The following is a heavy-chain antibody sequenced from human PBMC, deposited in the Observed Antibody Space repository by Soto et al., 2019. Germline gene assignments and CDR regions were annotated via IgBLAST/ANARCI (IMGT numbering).Heavy chain of an antibody. V-gene: IGHV2-70*11. D-gene: IGHD3-9*01. CDR3: ARIRTDYDILTGYPYYYGMDV. CDR1: GFSLSTSGMC. Sequence: ASGPTLVNPTQTLTLTCTFSGFSLSTSGMCVSWIRQPPGKALEWLARIDWDDDKYYSTSLKTRLTISKDTSKNQVVLTMTNMDPVDTATYYCARIRTDYDILTGYPYYYGMDVWGQGTTVTVSS. J-gene: IGHJ6*02. CDR2: IDWDDDK.